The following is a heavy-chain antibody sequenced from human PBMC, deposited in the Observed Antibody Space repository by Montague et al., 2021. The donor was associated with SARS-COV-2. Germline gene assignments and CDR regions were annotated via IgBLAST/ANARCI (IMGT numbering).Heavy chain of an antibody. Sequence: SETLSLTCTVSVDSISTYYWSWIRQPPGKGLEWIGYIYYNGYTNYNPSLKSRVTISVDTSKNQFSLRLSSVTAADTAVSFCARGGATYYYDTSGYVNAFDTWGQGTMVTVSS. V-gene: IGHV4-59*01. CDR1: VDSISTYY. D-gene: IGHD3-22*01. CDR2: IYYNGYT. CDR3: ARGGATYYYDTSGYVNAFDT. J-gene: IGHJ3*02.